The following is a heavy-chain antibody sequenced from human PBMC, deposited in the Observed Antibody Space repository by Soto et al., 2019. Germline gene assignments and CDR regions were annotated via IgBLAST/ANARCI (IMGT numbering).Heavy chain of an antibody. D-gene: IGHD5-12*01. CDR3: ARSRVSTPRLEDPFDI. CDR2: IYPGDSDS. CDR1: GYSFTTYW. J-gene: IGHJ3*02. Sequence: GESLKISCKGTGYSFTTYWLAWVRQMPGKGLEYMGIIYPGDSDSRYSPAFQGQVTISADKSINTANLQWTSLKASDTAIYYCARSRVSTPRLEDPFDIWGQGTRVTVSS. V-gene: IGHV5-51*01.